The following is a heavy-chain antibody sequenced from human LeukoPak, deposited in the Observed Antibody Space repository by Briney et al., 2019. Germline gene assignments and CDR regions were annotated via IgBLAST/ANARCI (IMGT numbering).Heavy chain of an antibody. CDR2: INAGNGNT. V-gene: IGHV1-3*01. J-gene: IGHJ4*02. CDR1: GYTFTIYA. Sequence: ASVKVSCKASGYTFTIYAMHWVRQAPGQRLEWMGWINAGNGNTKYSQKFQGRVTITRDTSASTAYMELSSLRSEDTAVYYCARRGVTTRDSYYYAMHVWGQGTLVTVSS. CDR3: ARRGVTTRDSYYYAMHV. D-gene: IGHD3-9*01.